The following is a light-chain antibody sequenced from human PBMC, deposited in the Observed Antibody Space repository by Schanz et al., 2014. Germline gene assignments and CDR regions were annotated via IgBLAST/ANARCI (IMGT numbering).Light chain of an antibody. CDR3: QSYDSSLSSPYV. V-gene: IGLV2-14*01. CDR2: DVT. J-gene: IGLJ1*01. Sequence: QSALTQPASVSGSPGQSITISCTGTSSDVGTYNYVSWYQQPPGTAPKLMIYDVTNRPSGVPDRLSGSKSGTSASLAISDLQSEDEADYYCQSYDSSLSSPYVFGTGTKLTVL. CDR1: SSDVGTYNY.